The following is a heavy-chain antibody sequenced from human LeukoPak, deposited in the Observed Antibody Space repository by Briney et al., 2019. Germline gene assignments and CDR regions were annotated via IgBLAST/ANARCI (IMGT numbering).Heavy chain of an antibody. J-gene: IGHJ3*02. CDR1: GFTFSSYA. Sequence: GGSLRLSCAASGFTFSSYAMSWVRQAPGKGLEWFSAISGSGGSTYYADSVKGRFTISRDNSKNTLYLQMNSLRAEDTAVYYCAKDRLYEPKKWLLDAFDIWGQGTMVTVSS. CDR2: ISGSGGST. CDR3: AKDRLYEPKKWLLDAFDI. D-gene: IGHD3-22*01. V-gene: IGHV3-23*01.